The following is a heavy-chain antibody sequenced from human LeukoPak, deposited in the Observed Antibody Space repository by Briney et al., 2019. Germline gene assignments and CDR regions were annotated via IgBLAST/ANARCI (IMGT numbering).Heavy chain of an antibody. CDR1: GFTFDDYA. D-gene: IGHD2-2*01. J-gene: IGHJ5*02. CDR2: ISWNSGSI. Sequence: GGSLRLSCAASGFTFDDYAMHWVRQAPGKGLEWVSGISWNSGSIGYADSVKGRFTISRDNAKNSLYLQMNSLRADDTAVYYCARDWSSTNGLDLWGQGTLVTVSS. CDR3: ARDWSSTNGLDL. V-gene: IGHV3-9*01.